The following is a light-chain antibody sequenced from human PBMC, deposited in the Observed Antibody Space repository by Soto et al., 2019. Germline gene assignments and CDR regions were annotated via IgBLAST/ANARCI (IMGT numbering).Light chain of an antibody. CDR1: QSVSNN. CDR3: QQYDNWPPFT. V-gene: IGKV3-15*01. Sequence: EIVMTQFPATLSVSPGERATLSCRASQSVSNNLAWYQRKPGQAPRLLIYDTSTRATGIPARFSGSGSGTEFTLTISSLQSEDFAVYYCQQYDNWPPFTFGPGTKVDIK. J-gene: IGKJ3*01. CDR2: DTS.